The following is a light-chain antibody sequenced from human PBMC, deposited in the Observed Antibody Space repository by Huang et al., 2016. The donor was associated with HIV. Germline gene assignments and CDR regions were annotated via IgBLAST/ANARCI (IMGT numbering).Light chain of an antibody. Sequence: DIQMTQSPSSLSASVGDRVTIACRASQSIRKLLNWYEQKPGEAPKLLMQSASSLQSGVPSRFSGGGSGTDYTLTITSLQPEDFATYYCQQTDNAPRTFGQGTKVVIK. CDR1: QSIRKL. CDR3: QQTDNAPRT. CDR2: SAS. J-gene: IGKJ1*01. V-gene: IGKV1-39*01.